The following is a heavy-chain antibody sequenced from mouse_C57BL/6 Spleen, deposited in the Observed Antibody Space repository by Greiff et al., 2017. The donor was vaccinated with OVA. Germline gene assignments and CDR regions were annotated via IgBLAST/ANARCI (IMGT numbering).Heavy chain of an antibody. J-gene: IGHJ1*03. Sequence: VQLQQSGAELARPGASVKLSCKASGYTFTSYGISWVKQRTGQGLEWIGEIYPRSGNTYYNEKFKGKATLTADKSSSTAYMELRSLTSEDSAVYFCARPTSFSSDWYFDVWGTGTTVTVSS. CDR1: GYTFTSYG. V-gene: IGHV1-81*01. CDR3: ARPTSFSSDWYFDV. CDR2: IYPRSGNT. D-gene: IGHD3-1*01.